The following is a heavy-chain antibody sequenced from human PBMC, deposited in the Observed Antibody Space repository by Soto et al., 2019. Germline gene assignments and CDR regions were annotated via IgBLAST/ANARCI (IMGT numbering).Heavy chain of an antibody. CDR2: INHLETT. CDR1: GASITYGAYS. V-gene: IGHV4-30-2*01. CDR3: DRGGGFDSFDY. J-gene: IGHJ4*02. D-gene: IGHD3-10*01. Sequence: SETLSLTCTVSGASITYGAYSWSWIRQTPGKGLEWIGYINHLETTFYNPSFESRLTLSIDRTKNQFSLNLKSMSAADRAVYFCDRGGGFDSFDYWGQGILVTVSS.